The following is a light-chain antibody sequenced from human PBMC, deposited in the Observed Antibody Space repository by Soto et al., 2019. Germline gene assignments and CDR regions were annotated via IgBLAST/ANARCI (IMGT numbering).Light chain of an antibody. CDR3: QQRSNWPLT. CDR1: QSVSSY. J-gene: IGKJ4*01. V-gene: IGKV3-11*01. Sequence: EMVLTQSPATLSLSPGERATLSCRASQSVSSYLAWYQHKPGQAPRLLIYDASNRATGIPVRFSGSGSGTDFTLTISSLEPEDFAVYYCQQRSNWPLTFGGGTKVEIK. CDR2: DAS.